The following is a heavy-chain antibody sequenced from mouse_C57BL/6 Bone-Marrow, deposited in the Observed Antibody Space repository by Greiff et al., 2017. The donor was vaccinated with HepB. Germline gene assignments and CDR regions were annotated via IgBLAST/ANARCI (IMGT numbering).Heavy chain of an antibody. J-gene: IGHJ4*01. Sequence: VQLKESGPGLVQPSQSLSITCTVSGFSLTSYGVHWVRQSPGKGLEWLGVIWSGGSTDYNAAFISRLSISKDNSKSQFFFKMNSLQADDTAIYYWARNLSYDYDHYAMDYWGQGTSVTVSS. CDR1: GFSLTSYG. D-gene: IGHD2-4*01. CDR2: IWSGGST. CDR3: ARNLSYDYDHYAMDY. V-gene: IGHV2-2*01.